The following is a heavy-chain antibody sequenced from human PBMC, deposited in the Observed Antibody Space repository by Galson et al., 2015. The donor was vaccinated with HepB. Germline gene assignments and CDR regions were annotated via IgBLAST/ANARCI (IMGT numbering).Heavy chain of an antibody. CDR3: AKEAESGPQILD. D-gene: IGHD6-19*01. Sequence: LRLSCAASGFTFNTFAMSWVRQAPGKGLEWVSVISGRGDKTFYADSVKGRFTISRDNPNNTLYLQMSSLRAEDTALYYCAKEAESGPQILDWGQGTLVIVSS. CDR2: ISGRGDKT. V-gene: IGHV3-23*01. CDR1: GFTFNTFA. J-gene: IGHJ4*02.